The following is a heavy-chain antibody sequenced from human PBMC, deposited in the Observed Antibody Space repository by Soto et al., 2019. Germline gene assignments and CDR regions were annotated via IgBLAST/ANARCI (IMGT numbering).Heavy chain of an antibody. J-gene: IGHJ1*01. CDR2: INWNSATI. CDR1: GFTFNDYA. CDR3: VKDAVSSFFEGFHT. Sequence: EVQLVESGGALVQPGGSLRLSCAASGFTFNDYAMHWVRQAPGKGLEWVSGINWNSATIAYADSVKGRFTISRDNAKNSLNLQMNSLRAEDTALYCCVKDAVSSFFEGFHTWGQGTLVAVSS. D-gene: IGHD6-13*01. V-gene: IGHV3-9*01.